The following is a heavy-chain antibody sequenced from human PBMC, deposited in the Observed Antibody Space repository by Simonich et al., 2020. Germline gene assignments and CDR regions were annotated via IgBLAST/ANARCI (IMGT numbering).Heavy chain of an antibody. CDR1: GYTFTGYY. J-gene: IGHJ1*01. CDR2: NNPNSGGT. CDR3: ARSHIAAAGTGYFQH. Sequence: QVQLVQSAAEVKKPGASVKVSCKASGYTFTGYYMHWVRQAPGQGLERSGWNNPNSGGTNNAQKFQGRVTMTRDTSISTAYMELSRLRSDDTAVYYCARSHIAAAGTGYFQHWGQGTLVTVSS. V-gene: IGHV1-2*02. D-gene: IGHD6-13*01.